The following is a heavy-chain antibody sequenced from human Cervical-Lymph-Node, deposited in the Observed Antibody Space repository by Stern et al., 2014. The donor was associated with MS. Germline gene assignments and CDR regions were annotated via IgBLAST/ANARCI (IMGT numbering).Heavy chain of an antibody. CDR2: INPIVGTA. D-gene: IGHD4-17*01. Sequence: VQLVESGAEVKKPGSSVKVSCKASGGTFSTYAIHWVRQAPGQGLEWMGGINPIVGTANYAQKCQGRVTITADDSTSTAYMELSSLRSEDTAVYYCARPTTVTVGAMDVWGQGTTVTVSS. J-gene: IGHJ6*02. CDR3: ARPTTVTVGAMDV. CDR1: GGTFSTYA. V-gene: IGHV1-69*01.